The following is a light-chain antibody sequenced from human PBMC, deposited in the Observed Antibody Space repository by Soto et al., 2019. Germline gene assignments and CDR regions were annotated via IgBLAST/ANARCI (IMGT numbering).Light chain of an antibody. CDR1: QTIITW. Sequence: DLQLTQSPSTLSASVGDRVTITCRASQTIITWLAWYQQKPGKAPKLLISKASNLESGVPSRFSGSGSGTEFTLTINSLQPDDSATYYCQQYHVFSWTFGQGTKVEIE. J-gene: IGKJ1*01. CDR2: KAS. V-gene: IGKV1-5*03. CDR3: QQYHVFSWT.